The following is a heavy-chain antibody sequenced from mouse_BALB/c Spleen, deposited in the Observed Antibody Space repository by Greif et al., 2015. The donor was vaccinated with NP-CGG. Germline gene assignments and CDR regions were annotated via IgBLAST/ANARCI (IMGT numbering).Heavy chain of an antibody. CDR2: IYPGSGNT. CDR3: ARRTGTGAMDY. V-gene: IGHV1-84*02. Sequence: QVQLKDSGPELVKPGASVKISCKASGYTFTDYYINWVKQKPGQGLEWIGWIYPGSGNTKYNEKFKGKAILTVDTSSSTAYMQFSSLTSEDTAVYFCARRTGTGAMDYWGQGTSVTVSS. CDR1: GYTFTDYY. D-gene: IGHD4-1*01. J-gene: IGHJ4*01.